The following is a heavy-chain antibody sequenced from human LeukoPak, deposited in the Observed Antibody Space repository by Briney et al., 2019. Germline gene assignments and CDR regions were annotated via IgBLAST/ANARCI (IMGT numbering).Heavy chain of an antibody. V-gene: IGHV4-34*01. J-gene: IGHJ4*02. CDR3: AGEQWLVRYFDY. D-gene: IGHD6-19*01. Sequence: SETLSLTCAVYGGSFSGYYWNWIRQPPGKGLEWIGEINHSGSTNYNPSLKSRDTISVDTSKNQFSLKLSSVTAADTAVYYCAGEQWLVRYFDYWGQGTLVTVSS. CDR1: GGSFSGYY. CDR2: INHSGST.